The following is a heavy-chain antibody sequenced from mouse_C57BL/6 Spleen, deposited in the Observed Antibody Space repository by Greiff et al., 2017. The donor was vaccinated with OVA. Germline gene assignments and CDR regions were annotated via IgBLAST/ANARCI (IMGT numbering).Heavy chain of an antibody. CDR2: IWSGGST. CDR1: GFSFTSYG. J-gene: IGHJ4*01. D-gene: IGHD1-1*02. Sequence: VQLQQSGPGLVQPSQSLSITCTVSGFSFTSYGVHWVRPSPGKGLEWLGVIWSGGSTDYNAAFISRLSISKDNSKSQVFFKMNSLQADDTAIYYCARNWGGGYAMDYWGQGTSVTVSS. V-gene: IGHV2-2*01. CDR3: ARNWGGGYAMDY.